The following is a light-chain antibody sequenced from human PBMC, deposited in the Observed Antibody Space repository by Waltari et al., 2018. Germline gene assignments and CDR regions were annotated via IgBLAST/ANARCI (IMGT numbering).Light chain of an antibody. V-gene: IGKV3-20*01. CDR2: GAS. Sequence: EIVLTQSPGTLSLSPGERVTLSCRASQSVTSLAWYQHKPGQAPRLVIYGASTRATGIPDPFSGSGSGTDFTLTISRLEPEDFAVYYCQQYGSLPLTFGGGTKVEIK. J-gene: IGKJ4*01. CDR1: QSVTS. CDR3: QQYGSLPLT.